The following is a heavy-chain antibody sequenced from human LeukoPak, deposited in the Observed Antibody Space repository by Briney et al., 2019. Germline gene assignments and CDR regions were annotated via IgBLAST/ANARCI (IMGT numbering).Heavy chain of an antibody. CDR3: ARDPRTVRI. D-gene: IGHD1-1*01. V-gene: IGHV3-11*04. CDR1: GFTSSDNY. J-gene: IGHJ4*02. Sequence: GGSLRLSCAASGFTSSDNYMTWVRQAPGKGLEWLSYISGNGGVIQYADSVKGRFTISRDNAKNLLYLQMDSLRVEDTAIYYCARDPRTVRIWGQGTLVTVSS. CDR2: ISGNGGVI.